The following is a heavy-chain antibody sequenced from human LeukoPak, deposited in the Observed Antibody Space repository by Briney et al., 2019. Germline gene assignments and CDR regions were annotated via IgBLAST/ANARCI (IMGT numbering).Heavy chain of an antibody. V-gene: IGHV3-48*03. CDR1: GFTFSNYE. Sequence: GGSLRLSCAVSGFTFSNYEMNWVRQAPGKGLEGVSYISSSGSTIYYADSVKGRFAISRDNAKDSLFLQLNSLRAEDTAVYYCARDSVYYYYYMDVWGKGTTVTVPS. CDR3: ARDSVYYYYYMDV. CDR2: ISSSGSTI. J-gene: IGHJ6*03.